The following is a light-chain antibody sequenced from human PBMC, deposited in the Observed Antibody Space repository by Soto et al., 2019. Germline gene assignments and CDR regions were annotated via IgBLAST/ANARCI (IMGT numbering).Light chain of an antibody. J-gene: IGLJ1*01. CDR3: SSYTSRSTLYV. V-gene: IGLV2-14*01. CDR1: SSDVGGYNY. CDR2: EVS. Sequence: QSALTPPASVSGSPGQSITISCTGTSSDVGGYNYVSWYQQHPGKAPKLMIYEVSNRPSGVSNRFSGSKSGNTASLTISGLQADDEADYYCSSYTSRSTLYVFGTGTKLNVL.